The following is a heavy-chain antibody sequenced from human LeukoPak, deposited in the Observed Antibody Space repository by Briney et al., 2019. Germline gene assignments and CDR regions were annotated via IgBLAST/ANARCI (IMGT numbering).Heavy chain of an antibody. CDR2: IKQDGSEK. CDR1: GFTFTTYW. V-gene: IGHV3-7*01. Sequence: GGSLRLSCAASGFTFTTYWMSWVRQAPGKGLEWVANIKQDGSEKYYVDSVKGQFTISRDNAKKSLYLQMDSLRGEDTALYYCARDSVDCRGCAFDLWGQGTMVTVSS. CDR3: ARDSVDCRGCAFDL. J-gene: IGHJ3*01. D-gene: IGHD3-10*01.